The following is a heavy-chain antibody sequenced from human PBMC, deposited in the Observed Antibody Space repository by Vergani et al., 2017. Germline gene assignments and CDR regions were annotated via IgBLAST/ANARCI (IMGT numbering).Heavy chain of an antibody. Sequence: QLQLHKSGPGLVKPSETLSLTCAVYGGSLSGYYWSWIRLAPGKGLEWIGEINHSGTINYNPTLKSPFNVSIDTSRDHFSLKLRSVSAADTAVYFCARRAERWETLLRDDFDVWGQGTFVTVSP. V-gene: IGHV4-34*10. CDR2: INHSGTI. J-gene: IGHJ3*01. CDR3: ARRAERWETLLRDDFDV. CDR1: GGSLSGYY. D-gene: IGHD1-26*01.